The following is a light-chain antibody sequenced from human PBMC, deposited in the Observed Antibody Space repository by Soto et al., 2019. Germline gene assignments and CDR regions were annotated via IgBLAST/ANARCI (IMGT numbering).Light chain of an antibody. Sequence: QAVVTQPPSVSGAPGQRVTISCTRSSSNIGAGYDVHWYQQLPGTAPKLLIYGNSNRPSGVPDRFSGSKSGTSASLAITGLQAEDEADYYCQSYDSSVSKVVFGGGTKLTVL. CDR3: QSYDSSVSKVV. V-gene: IGLV1-40*01. CDR2: GNS. CDR1: SSNIGAGYD. J-gene: IGLJ2*01.